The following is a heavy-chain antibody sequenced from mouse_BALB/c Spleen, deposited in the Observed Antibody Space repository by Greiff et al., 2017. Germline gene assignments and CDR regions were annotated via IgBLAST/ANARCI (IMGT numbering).Heavy chain of an antibody. V-gene: IGHV1-9*01. CDR1: GYTFSSYW. CDR2: ILPGSGST. D-gene: IGHD1-1*01. CDR3: AFITTVSYAMDY. J-gene: IGHJ4*01. Sequence: QVQLQQSGAELMKPGASVKISCKATGYTFSSYWIEWVKQRPGHGLEWIGEILPGSGSTNYNEKFKGKATFTADTSSNTAYMQLSSLTSEDSAVYYCAFITTVSYAMDYWGQGTSVTVSS.